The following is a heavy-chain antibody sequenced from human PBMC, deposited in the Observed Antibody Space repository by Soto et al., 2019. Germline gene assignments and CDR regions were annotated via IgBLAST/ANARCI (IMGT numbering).Heavy chain of an antibody. V-gene: IGHV4-34*01. CDR3: ARGGGIVLMVYAISRTRGYNWFDP. D-gene: IGHD2-8*01. J-gene: IGHJ5*02. Sequence: SETLSLTCAVYGGSFSGYYWSWIRQPPGKGLEWIGEINHSGSTNYNPSLKSRVTISVDTSKNQFSLKLSSVTAADTAVYYCARGGGIVLMVYAISRTRGYNWFDPWGQGTLVTVSS. CDR2: INHSGST. CDR1: GGSFSGYY.